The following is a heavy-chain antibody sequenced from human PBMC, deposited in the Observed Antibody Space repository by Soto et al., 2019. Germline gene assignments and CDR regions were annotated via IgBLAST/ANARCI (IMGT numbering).Heavy chain of an antibody. CDR2: ISCCGGSA. Sequence: GGSLRLSCVASGFNFKKFAMAWVRQAAGEGLEWVSGISCCGGSASYADSVKGRFSIARDDSKNTVSLQLNSLRVEDTAQYYCAKADGQQWLIPHLDNWGQGTLVTVSS. CDR1: GFNFKKFA. J-gene: IGHJ4*02. V-gene: IGHV3-23*01. D-gene: IGHD6-19*01. CDR3: AKADGQQWLIPHLDN.